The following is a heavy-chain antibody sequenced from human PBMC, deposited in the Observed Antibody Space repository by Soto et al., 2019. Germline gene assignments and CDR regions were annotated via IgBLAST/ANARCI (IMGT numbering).Heavy chain of an antibody. D-gene: IGHD3-3*01. CDR3: ARERSGYYTDDAFDI. V-gene: IGHV4-31*03. CDR2: IYYSGST. J-gene: IGHJ3*02. CDR1: GGSISSGGYY. Sequence: QVQLQESGPGLVKPSQTLSLTCTVSGGSISSGGYYWSWIRQHPGKGLEWIGYIYYSGSTYYNPSLKSRVTISVDTSKNQFSLKLSSVTAADTAVYYCARERSGYYTDDAFDIWGQGTMVTVSS.